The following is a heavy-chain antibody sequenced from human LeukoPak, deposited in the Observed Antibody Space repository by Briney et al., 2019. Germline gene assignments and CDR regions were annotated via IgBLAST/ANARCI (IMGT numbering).Heavy chain of an antibody. CDR2: MRCDGGYK. Sequence: GGSLRLSCAASGFTFSRFVRHGVRQARGKVLQWLACMRCDGGYKDWAECVKGRFTISRDNSKNTLCLQINTLRAEDTAVYYCAKDRGGQQPVASYLDYSRQGPLLTVSS. CDR1: GFTFSRFV. V-gene: IGHV3-30*02. D-gene: IGHD6-13*01. CDR3: AKDRGGQQPVASYLDY. J-gene: IGHJ4*02.